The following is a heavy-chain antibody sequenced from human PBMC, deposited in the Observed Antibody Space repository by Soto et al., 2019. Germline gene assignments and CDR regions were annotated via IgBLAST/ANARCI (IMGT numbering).Heavy chain of an antibody. D-gene: IGHD5-12*01. V-gene: IGHV1-69*13. CDR3: AREGGYVANFDY. CDR2: IIPIFGTA. CDR1: GGTFISYA. Sequence: SVKVSCKASGGTFISYAISWVRQAPGQGLEWMGGIIPIFGTANYAQKFQGRVTITADESTSTAYMELSSLRSEDTAVYYCAREGGYVANFDYWGQGTLVTVSS. J-gene: IGHJ4*02.